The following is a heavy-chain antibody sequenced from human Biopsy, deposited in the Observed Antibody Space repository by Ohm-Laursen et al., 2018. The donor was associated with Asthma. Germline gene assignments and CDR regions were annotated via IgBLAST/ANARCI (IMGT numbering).Heavy chain of an antibody. D-gene: IGHD4/OR15-4a*01. CDR2: ISWNSRSI. CDR3: RALPTRTMYFDS. CDR1: GLNFEYYV. Sequence: SLRLSCAASGLNFEYYVMHWVRQAPGKGLAWVSGISWNSRSIGYGDSVKGRFTISRDNTKNSLYLQMNSLSPEDTAMYYCRALPTRTMYFDSWGQGTLVTVSS. J-gene: IGHJ4*02. V-gene: IGHV3-9*01.